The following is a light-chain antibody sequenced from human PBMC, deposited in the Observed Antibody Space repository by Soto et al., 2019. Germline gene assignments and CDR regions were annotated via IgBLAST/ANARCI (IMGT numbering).Light chain of an antibody. CDR3: SSYTSSSLYV. CDR1: SSDVGGYNY. J-gene: IGLJ1*01. Sequence: VLTQPASVSGSPGQSITISCTGTSSDVGGYNYVSWYQQLPGKAPKLMIYDVSDRPSGVSNRFSGSKSGNTASLTISGLQAEDEADYYCSSYTSSSLYVFGTGTKVTVL. V-gene: IGLV2-14*01. CDR2: DVS.